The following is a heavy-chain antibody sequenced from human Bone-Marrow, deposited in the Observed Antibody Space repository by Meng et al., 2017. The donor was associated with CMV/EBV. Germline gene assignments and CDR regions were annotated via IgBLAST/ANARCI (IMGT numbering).Heavy chain of an antibody. Sequence: SETLSLTCTVSGGSISSYYWSWIRQPPGKGLEWIGYIYYSGNTNYNPSLKSRLTISIDSSKNQFSLNLDSVTAADTAVYYCAREYYYSGWFESWGQGTLVTVSS. J-gene: IGHJ5*01. V-gene: IGHV4-59*01. D-gene: IGHD2/OR15-2a*01. CDR3: AREYYYSGWFES. CDR1: GGSISSYY. CDR2: IYYSGNT.